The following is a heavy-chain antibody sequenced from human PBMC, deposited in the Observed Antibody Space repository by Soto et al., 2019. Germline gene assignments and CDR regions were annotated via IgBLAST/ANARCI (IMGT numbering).Heavy chain of an antibody. Sequence: QVQLVQSGAEVKKPGASVKVSCKASGYTFSNYGISWVRQAPGQGLEWMGWISGYNGNTHYAQKFQGRVTMTTDTSTSTAYMELRSLRSDDTAMFYWARDGSSSWPNFDYWGQGTLVTVSS. CDR3: ARDGSSSWPNFDY. CDR2: ISGYNGNT. D-gene: IGHD6-13*01. V-gene: IGHV1-18*01. CDR1: GYTFSNYG. J-gene: IGHJ4*02.